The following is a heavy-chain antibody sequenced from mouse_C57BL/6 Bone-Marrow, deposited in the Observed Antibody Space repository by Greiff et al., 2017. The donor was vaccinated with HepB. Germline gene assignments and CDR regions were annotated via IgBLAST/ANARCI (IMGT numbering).Heavy chain of an antibody. D-gene: IGHD1-1*01. V-gene: IGHV1-81*01. CDR1: GYTFTSYG. J-gene: IGHJ3*01. Sequence: QVQLQQSGAELARPGASVKLSCKASGYTFTSYGISWVKQRTGQGLEWIGEIYPRSGNTYYNEKFKGKATLTADTSSSTAYMELRSLTSEDSAVYFCARDYYYCSIYVWFAYWGRGTVVTVTA. CDR2: IYPRSGNT. CDR3: ARDYYYCSIYVWFAY.